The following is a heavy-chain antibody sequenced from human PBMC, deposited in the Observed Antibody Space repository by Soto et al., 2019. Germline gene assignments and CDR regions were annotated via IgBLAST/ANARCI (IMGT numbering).Heavy chain of an antibody. V-gene: IGHV4-39*01. CDR3: AGFVVPASRNSDFDY. D-gene: IGHD2-15*01. CDR2: IYYSGST. CDR1: GISVSTSDYY. Sequence: SETLSLTCTVSGISVSTSDYYWGWVRQPPGKGLDWIGNIYYSGSTFYNPSLRSRVTLSVDTSKNQFSLRLNSVTAADTAVYFCAGFVVPASRNSDFDYWGQGT. J-gene: IGHJ4*02.